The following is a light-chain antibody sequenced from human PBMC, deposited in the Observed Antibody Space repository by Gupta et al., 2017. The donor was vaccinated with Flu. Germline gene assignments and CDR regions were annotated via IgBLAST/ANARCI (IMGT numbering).Light chain of an antibody. Sequence: QLVLTQSPSASAYLGASVKLTCTLSSRYSDNANALHQHHPEKGPQHLILLISDGSHNTVAGSPDRSSASSSGAERTPTISHLHSEDEDYYYCQACGTGVLVFGGGTKLTVL. CDR3: QACGTGVLV. CDR1: SRYSDNA. J-gene: IGLJ3*02. V-gene: IGLV4-69*01. CDR2: LISDGSH.